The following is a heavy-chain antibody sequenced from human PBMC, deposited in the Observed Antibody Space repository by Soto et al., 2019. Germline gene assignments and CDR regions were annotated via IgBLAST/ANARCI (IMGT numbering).Heavy chain of an antibody. Sequence: ASVKVSCKASGFTFTSSAVQWVRQARGQRLEWIGWIVVGSGNTNYAQKFQERVTITRDMSTSTAYMELSSLRSEDTAVYYCAADSPHYYYDSSGYSGAFDIWGQGAMVTVSS. J-gene: IGHJ3*02. CDR3: AADSPHYYYDSSGYSGAFDI. D-gene: IGHD3-22*01. CDR1: GFTFTSSA. V-gene: IGHV1-58*01. CDR2: IVVGSGNT.